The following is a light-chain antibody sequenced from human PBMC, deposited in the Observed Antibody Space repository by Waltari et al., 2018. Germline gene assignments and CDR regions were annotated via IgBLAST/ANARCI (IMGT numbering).Light chain of an antibody. J-gene: IGKJ4*01. Sequence: DIVMTQSPGSLVVSLGERATINCKSGQDILYNSNNKNYLAWYKHKPGQSPKLLFYWAATRASGVPDRFSGSGSVTDFTLTISRVQAEDVAIYYCQQYYKTPSFGGGTKVE. CDR1: QDILYNSNNKNY. CDR3: QQYYKTPS. V-gene: IGKV4-1*01. CDR2: WAA.